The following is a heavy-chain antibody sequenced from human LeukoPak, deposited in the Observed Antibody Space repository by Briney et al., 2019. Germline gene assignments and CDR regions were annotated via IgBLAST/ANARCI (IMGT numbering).Heavy chain of an antibody. V-gene: IGHV1-3*04. CDR2: VNTGNGNT. CDR1: EYTFTSYA. Sequence: ASVKISCKTSEYTFTSYAIHWVRQAPGQRLEWMGWVNTGNGNTKYSQKFQGRVTITRDTSASTAYMELSSLRSEDTAVYYCARGSLASSGWYLADCWGQGTLVTVSS. J-gene: IGHJ4*02. CDR3: ARGSLASSGWYLADC. D-gene: IGHD6-19*01.